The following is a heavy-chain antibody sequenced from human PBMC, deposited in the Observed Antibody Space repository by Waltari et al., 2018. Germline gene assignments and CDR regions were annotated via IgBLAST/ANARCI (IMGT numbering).Heavy chain of an antibody. CDR3: ARVSRHRQYYGSGSYPWFDP. J-gene: IGHJ5*02. CDR2: IYTSGST. V-gene: IGHV4-4*07. D-gene: IGHD3-10*01. CDR1: GGSISRYY. Sequence: QVQLQESGPGLVKPSETLSLTCTVSGGSISRYYWSWIRQPPGKGPEWIGRIYTSGSTNYNPSLKSRVTMSVDTSKNQFSLKLSSVTAADTAVYYCARVSRHRQYYGSGSYPWFDPWGQGTLVTVSS.